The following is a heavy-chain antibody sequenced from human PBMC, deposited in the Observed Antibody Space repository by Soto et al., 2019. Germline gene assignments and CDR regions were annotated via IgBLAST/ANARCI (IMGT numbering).Heavy chain of an antibody. CDR1: GGSISSYY. V-gene: IGHV4-59*01. Sequence: SETLSLTCTVSGGSISSYYWSWIRQPPGKGLEWIGYIYYSGSTNYNPSLKSRVTISVDTSKNQFSLKLSSVTAADTAVYYCARGRFEYSSSPDYDYWGQGTLVTVSS. D-gene: IGHD6-6*01. J-gene: IGHJ4*02. CDR2: IYYSGST. CDR3: ARGRFEYSSSPDYDY.